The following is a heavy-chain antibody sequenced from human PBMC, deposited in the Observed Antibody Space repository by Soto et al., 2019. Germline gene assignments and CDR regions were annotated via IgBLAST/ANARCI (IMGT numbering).Heavy chain of an antibody. CDR2: INPNSGDT. CDR3: AKGGAIVAAGTRVYLYNAMDV. V-gene: IGHV1-2*02. Sequence: GASVKVSCKASGYTFTGYYVHWVRQAPGQGLEWMGWINPNSGDTYLAQRFQGRVTMNRDTSIGTAYMELRGLTSDDTAEYYCAKGGAIVAAGTRVYLYNAMDVWGHGTTVTAP. J-gene: IGHJ6*02. CDR1: GYTFTGYY. D-gene: IGHD1-26*01.